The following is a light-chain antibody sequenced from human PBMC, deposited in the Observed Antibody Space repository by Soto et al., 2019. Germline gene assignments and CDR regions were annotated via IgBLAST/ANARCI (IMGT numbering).Light chain of an antibody. CDR1: SSNIGSNT. CDR3: ASWDDSLNGDV. CDR2: SDN. V-gene: IGLV1-44*01. J-gene: IGLJ1*01. Sequence: QSVLTQPPSASGTPGQRVTISCSGSSSNIGSNTVNWYQQVPGTAPKLLIYSDNQRPSGVPDRLSGSKSGTSASLAISGLQSEDEADYYCASWDDSLNGDVFGTGTKVTVL.